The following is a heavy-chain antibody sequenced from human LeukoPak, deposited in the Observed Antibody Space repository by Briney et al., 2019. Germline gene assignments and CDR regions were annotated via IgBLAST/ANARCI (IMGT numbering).Heavy chain of an antibody. J-gene: IGHJ4*02. Sequence: GGSLRLSCAASGFTFSSYWMTWVRQAPGKGLEGVANIKQDASERYYVASVKGRFTISRDNAKNSLYLQMNSLRAEDTAVYYCATPTAGTWHFDYWGQGTLVTVSS. CDR1: GFTFSSYW. D-gene: IGHD1-1*01. CDR3: ATPTAGTWHFDY. CDR2: IKQDASER. V-gene: IGHV3-7*01.